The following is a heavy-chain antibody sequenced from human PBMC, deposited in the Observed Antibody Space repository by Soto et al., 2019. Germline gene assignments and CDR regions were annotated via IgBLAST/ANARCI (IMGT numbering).Heavy chain of an antibody. CDR3: VRGIPSQYTSNWLYWYFDI. CDR1: GFVYSTYA. J-gene: IGHJ2*01. Sequence: VQLVESGGVVVQPGRSLRLSCAASGFVYSTYAMHWVRLSPGKGLEWVALIWNDGATQNYLDSVKGRFIISRDTSLNTLHLQMDSLRAEDSGVYFCVRGIPSQYTSNWLYWYFDIWGRGTQVTVSA. CDR2: IWNDGATQ. V-gene: IGHV3-33*01. D-gene: IGHD6-13*01.